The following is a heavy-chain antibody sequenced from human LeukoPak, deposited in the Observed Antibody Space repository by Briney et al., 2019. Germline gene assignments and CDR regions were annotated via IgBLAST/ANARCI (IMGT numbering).Heavy chain of an antibody. J-gene: IGHJ4*02. Sequence: GGSLRLSCAASGFTFSSYGMHWVRQAPGKGLEWVAVISYDGSNKYYADSVKGRFTISRDNSKNTLYLQMNSLRAEDTAVYYCAKDMGYNWNDGGLGYFDYWGQGTLVTVSS. CDR2: ISYDGSNK. D-gene: IGHD1-20*01. V-gene: IGHV3-30*18. CDR3: AKDMGYNWNDGGLGYFDY. CDR1: GFTFSSYG.